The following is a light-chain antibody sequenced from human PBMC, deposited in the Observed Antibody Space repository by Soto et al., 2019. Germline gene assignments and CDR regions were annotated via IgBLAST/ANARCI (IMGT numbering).Light chain of an antibody. CDR2: DAS. CDR1: QSISSW. J-gene: IGKJ4*01. CDR3: QQYNSYPPT. Sequence: DIQMTQSRATLSASVGDRVTITCRASQSISSWLAWYQQKPGKAPKLLIYDASSLESGVPSRFSGSGSGTEITLTISSLQPDDFAPYYCQQYNSYPPTFGGGTKVEIK. V-gene: IGKV1-5*01.